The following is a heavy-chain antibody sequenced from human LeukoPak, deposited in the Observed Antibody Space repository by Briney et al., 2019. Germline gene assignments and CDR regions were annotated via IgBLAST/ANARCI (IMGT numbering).Heavy chain of an antibody. V-gene: IGHV1-2*02. CDR2: INPNSGGT. CDR1: GYTFTGYY. Sequence: GASVKVSCKASGYTFTGYYMHWVRQAPGQGLEWMGWINPNSGGTNYAQKFQGRVTMTRDTSISTAYMALSRLRSDDTAVYYCARDFVPPLRNEVTTWGHFDAFDIWGPGTMVTVSS. CDR3: ARDFVPPLRNEVTTWGHFDAFDI. J-gene: IGHJ3*02. D-gene: IGHD4-17*01.